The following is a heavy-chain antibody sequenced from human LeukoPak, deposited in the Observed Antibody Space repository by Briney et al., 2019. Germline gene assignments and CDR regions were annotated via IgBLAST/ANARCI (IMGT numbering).Heavy chain of an antibody. V-gene: IGHV3-15*01. CDR3: TTGDSSSPL. CDR1: GFTYCNAW. CDR2: VKSKADGGTT. J-gene: IGHJ4*02. Sequence: GGSLTLSCAASGFTYCNAWMKGLRQSPGKGREGVGRVKSKADGGTTEYAAPVKGRFTISRDDSKNTLYLQMNSLKTEDAAVYYYTTGDSSSPLWGQGTLVTVSS. D-gene: IGHD3-22*01.